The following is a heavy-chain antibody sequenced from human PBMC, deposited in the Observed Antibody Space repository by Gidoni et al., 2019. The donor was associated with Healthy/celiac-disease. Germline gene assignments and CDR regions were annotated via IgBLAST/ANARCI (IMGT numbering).Heavy chain of an antibody. D-gene: IGHD5-18*01. CDR1: GYSFNSYW. CDR3: ARGNTDYDY. Sequence: DVQLVQSGAEVKKPGESLRLSCKGSGYSFNSYWIRWVRQMPGQGLEWMGRIDPSDSYTNYSPSFQGNVTISADKSISTAYLQGSSLKASDTAMYYCARGNTDYDYGGQGTLVTVSS. J-gene: IGHJ4*02. V-gene: IGHV5-10-1*03. CDR2: IDPSDSYT.